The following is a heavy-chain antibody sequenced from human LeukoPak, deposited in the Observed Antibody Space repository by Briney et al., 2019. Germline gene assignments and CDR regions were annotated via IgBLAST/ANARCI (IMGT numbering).Heavy chain of an antibody. Sequence: AGGSLRLSCAASGFTFTNYAMAWVRQAPGEGLEWVSSINGGGGSTYYADSVKGRFTISRDNSKNTVDLQLNSLRAEDTAVYYCAKYYYDSGGYPFDYWGQGTLVTVSS. D-gene: IGHD3-22*01. CDR1: GFTFTNYA. J-gene: IGHJ4*02. V-gene: IGHV3-23*01. CDR2: INGGGGST. CDR3: AKYYYDSGGYPFDY.